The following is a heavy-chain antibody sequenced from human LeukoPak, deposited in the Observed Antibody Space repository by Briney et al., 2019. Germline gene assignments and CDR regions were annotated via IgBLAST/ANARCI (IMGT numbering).Heavy chain of an antibody. CDR1: GFTFSSYS. V-gene: IGHV3-21*01. CDR2: ISSSSSYI. D-gene: IGHD1-1*01. J-gene: IGHJ4*02. CDR3: ARGLLGDWNDVSTFDY. Sequence: NPGGSLRLSCAASGFTFSSYSMNWVRQAPGKGLEWVSSISSSSSYIYYADSVKGRFTISRDNAKNSLYLQMNSLRAEDTAVYYCARGLLGDWNDVSTFDYWGQGTLVTVSS.